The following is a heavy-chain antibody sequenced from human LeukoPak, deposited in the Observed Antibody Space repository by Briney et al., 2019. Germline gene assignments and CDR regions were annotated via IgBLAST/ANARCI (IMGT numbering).Heavy chain of an antibody. CDR1: GFTFSSYA. Sequence: GRSLRLSCAASGFTFSSYAMHWVRQAPGKGLEWVAVISYDGSNKYYADSVKGRFTISRDNSKNTLYLQMNSLRAEDTAVYYCARPDSSGWYDAYYYYGMDVWGQGTTAIVSS. CDR2: ISYDGSNK. D-gene: IGHD6-19*01. V-gene: IGHV3-30-3*01. CDR3: ARPDSSGWYDAYYYYGMDV. J-gene: IGHJ6*02.